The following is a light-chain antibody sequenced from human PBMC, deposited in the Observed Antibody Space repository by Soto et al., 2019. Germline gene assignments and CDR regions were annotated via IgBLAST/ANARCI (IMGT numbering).Light chain of an antibody. CDR3: MQALQTAS. V-gene: IGKV2-28*01. J-gene: IGKJ3*01. Sequence: DIVMTQSPISLSVTPGDPASISCRSNQSLLHGNGYNYLDWYLQKPGQAPQLLIYLGSNRASGVHDRFSGIGSGTDSTLEINRVEADDVGFDYCMQALQTASVGPGTKVDIK. CDR1: QSLLHGNGYNY. CDR2: LGS.